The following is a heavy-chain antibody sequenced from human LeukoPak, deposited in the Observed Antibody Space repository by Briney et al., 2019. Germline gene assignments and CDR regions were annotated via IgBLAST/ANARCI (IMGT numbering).Heavy chain of an antibody. D-gene: IGHD3-16*02. CDR3: ARDLKRLGELSGDNWFDP. CDR2: ISSSSSYI. J-gene: IGHJ5*02. Sequence: GGSLRLSCAASGFTFSSYSMTWVRQAPGKGLEWVSSISSSSSYIYYADSVKGRFTISRDNAKNSLYLQMNSLRAEDTAVYYCARDLKRLGELSGDNWFDPWGQGTLVTVSS. CDR1: GFTFSSYS. V-gene: IGHV3-21*01.